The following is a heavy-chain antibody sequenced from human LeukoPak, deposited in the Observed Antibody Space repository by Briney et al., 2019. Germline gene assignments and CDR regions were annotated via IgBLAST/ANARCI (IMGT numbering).Heavy chain of an antibody. CDR1: GFTFSSYG. D-gene: IGHD2-2*01. J-gene: IGHJ4*02. CDR3: AKDPGGGVVVPAAIFDY. Sequence: GGSLRLSCAASGFTFSSYGMHWVRQAPGKGLEWVAVISYDGSNKYYADSVKGRFTISRDNSKNTLYLQMNSLRAEDTAVYYCAKDPGGGVVVPAAIFDYWGQGTLVTVSS. V-gene: IGHV3-30*18. CDR2: ISYDGSNK.